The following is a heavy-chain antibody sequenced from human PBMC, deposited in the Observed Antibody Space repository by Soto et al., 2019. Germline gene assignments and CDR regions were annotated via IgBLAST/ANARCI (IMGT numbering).Heavy chain of an antibody. Sequence: GASVKVSCKASGYTFTSYGISWGRQAPGQGLEWMGWISAYNGNTNYAQKLQGRVTMTTDTSTSTAYMELRSLRSDDTAVYYCATFKHALPTVTPTWPLFDYWGQGTLVTVSS. D-gene: IGHD4-17*01. J-gene: IGHJ4*02. CDR1: GYTFTSYG. V-gene: IGHV1-18*01. CDR2: ISAYNGNT. CDR3: ATFKHALPTVTPTWPLFDY.